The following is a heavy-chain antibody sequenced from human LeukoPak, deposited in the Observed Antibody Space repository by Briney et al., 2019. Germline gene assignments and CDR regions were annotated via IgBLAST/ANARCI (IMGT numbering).Heavy chain of an antibody. V-gene: IGHV4-38-2*01. CDR1: GYSISSVFH. Sequence: KPSEALSLTCGVSGYSISSVFHWGWIRQPPGKGLEYIGSIYHSGDCYYTPSLKSRVTISVDTSKNQFSLKLSSVTAADTAVYYCAREDGDNSDNAFDIWGRGTMVTVSS. D-gene: IGHD5-24*01. J-gene: IGHJ3*02. CDR3: AREDGDNSDNAFDI. CDR2: IYHSGDC.